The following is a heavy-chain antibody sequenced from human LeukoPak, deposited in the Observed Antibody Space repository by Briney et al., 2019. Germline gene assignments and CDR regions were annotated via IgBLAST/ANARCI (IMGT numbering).Heavy chain of an antibody. CDR1: GFPFSTYA. J-gene: IGHJ4*02. Sequence: QPGGSLRLSCAASGFPFSTYAMSSVRQPPAKGLEWVSFISGSDGGTSYADSVKGRFTISRDNSQNTLYLQMNSLRAEDTAVYYCAKVSRFLEWYTLDYWGQGTLVTVSS. CDR3: AKVSRFLEWYTLDY. V-gene: IGHV3-23*01. D-gene: IGHD3-3*01. CDR2: ISGSDGGT.